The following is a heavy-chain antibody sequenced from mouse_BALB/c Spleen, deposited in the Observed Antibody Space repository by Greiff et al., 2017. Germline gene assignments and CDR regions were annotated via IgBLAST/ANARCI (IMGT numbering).Heavy chain of an antibody. Sequence: QVHVKQSGAELVRPGTSVKVSCKASGYAFTNYLIEWVKQRPGQGLEWIGVINPGSGGTNYNEKFKGKATLTADKSSSTAYMQLSSLTSDDSAVYFCARGIYYGNYYWYFDVWGAGTTVTVSS. J-gene: IGHJ1*01. D-gene: IGHD2-1*01. CDR2: INPGSGGT. V-gene: IGHV1-54*01. CDR1: GYAFTNYL. CDR3: ARGIYYGNYYWYFDV.